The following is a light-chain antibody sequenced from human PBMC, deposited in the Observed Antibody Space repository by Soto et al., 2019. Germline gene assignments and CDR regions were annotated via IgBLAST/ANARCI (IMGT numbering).Light chain of an antibody. V-gene: IGKV2-30*02. CDR3: MQGTHWPPYT. Sequence: DVVMTQSPLSLPVTLGQPASISCRSSQSLVHSDGNTFLNWFQQRPGQSPRRLIYKVSNRDSGVPDRFSGSESGTDFTLKISRVEAEDVGVYYGMQGTHWPPYTFGQGTKLEIK. CDR1: QSLVHSDGNTF. CDR2: KVS. J-gene: IGKJ2*01.